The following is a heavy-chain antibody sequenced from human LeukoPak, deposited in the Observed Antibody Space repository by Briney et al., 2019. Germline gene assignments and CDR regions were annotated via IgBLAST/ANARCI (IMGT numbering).Heavy chain of an antibody. D-gene: IGHD4-11*01. J-gene: IGHJ6*03. Sequence: GGSLRLSCAASGFTFDDYGMSWVRQAPGKGLEWVSGINWNGGSTGYADSVKGRFTISRDNAKNSLYLQMNSLRAEDTALYYCARASTVTTTRGRYYYYYMDVWGKGTTVTVSS. CDR1: GFTFDDYG. CDR3: ARASTVTTTRGRYYYYYMDV. V-gene: IGHV3-20*04. CDR2: INWNGGST.